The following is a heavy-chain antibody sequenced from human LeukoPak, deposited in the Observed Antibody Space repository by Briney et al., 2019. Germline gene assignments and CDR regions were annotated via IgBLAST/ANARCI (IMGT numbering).Heavy chain of an antibody. CDR3: AIESYDFWSGKRYWYFDL. Sequence: PSETLSLTCTVSGGSISSYYWSWIRQPPGKGLEWIGEINHSGSTNYNPSLKSRVTISVDTSKNQFSLKLSSLTAADTAVYYCAIESYDFWSGKRYWYFDLWGRGTLVTVSS. CDR2: INHSGST. V-gene: IGHV4-34*01. D-gene: IGHD3-3*01. CDR1: GGSISSYY. J-gene: IGHJ2*01.